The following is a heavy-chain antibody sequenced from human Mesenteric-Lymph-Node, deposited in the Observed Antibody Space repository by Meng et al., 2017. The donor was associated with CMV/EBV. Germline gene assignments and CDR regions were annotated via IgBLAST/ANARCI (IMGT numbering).Heavy chain of an antibody. V-gene: IGHV3-74*01. CDR3: ARDQFRGVDYYYYGLDV. CDR1: GFTLNNYW. CDR2: INSDGSST. Sequence: GESLKISCAASGFTLNNYWMHWVRQAPGKGLVWVSRINSDGSSTSYADSVKGRFTISRDNSKNTLYLQMNRLRVEDTAVYYCARDQFRGVDYYYYGLDVWGQGTTVTVSS. D-gene: IGHD3-10*01. J-gene: IGHJ6*02.